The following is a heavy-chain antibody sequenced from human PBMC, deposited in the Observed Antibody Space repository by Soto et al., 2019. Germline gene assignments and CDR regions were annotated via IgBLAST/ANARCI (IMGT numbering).Heavy chain of an antibody. CDR1: GFTFDKSP. Sequence: EVQLLESGGGWVRVGGSLRLSCAASGFTFDKSPVAWVRQAPGKGLEWVSTSRVSGIKAYYADSVKGRFTISRDSTKRTLYLQMNSLRAEDTGKYYCATEGGGVSDIFDYWGQGTLVTVSS. J-gene: IGHJ4*02. CDR2: SRVSGIKA. D-gene: IGHD3-9*01. CDR3: ATEGGGVSDIFDY. V-gene: IGHV3-23*01.